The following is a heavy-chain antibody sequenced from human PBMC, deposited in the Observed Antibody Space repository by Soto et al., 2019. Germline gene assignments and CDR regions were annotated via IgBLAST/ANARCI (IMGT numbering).Heavy chain of an antibody. CDR1: GGSINTFY. D-gene: IGHD5-12*01. V-gene: IGHV4-4*07. Sequence: QVRLQESGPGLLKPSETLSLTCTVSGGSINTFYWCWVRQPAGKGLVWIGRIFSSGSTGFNPSLESRVAMSVDTSKNHFSLNLSSVTAADMAVYYCAREGSYSAYNFAHGIQLWSFDFWGQGALVTVSS. CDR2: IFSSGST. CDR3: AREGSYSAYNFAHGIQLWSFDF. J-gene: IGHJ4*02.